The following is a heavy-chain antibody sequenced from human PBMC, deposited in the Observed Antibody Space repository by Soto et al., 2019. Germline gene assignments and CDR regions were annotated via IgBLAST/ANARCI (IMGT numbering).Heavy chain of an antibody. CDR2: IWYDGSNK. CDR3: ARDLLVRRALDY. J-gene: IGHJ4*02. CDR1: GFTFSSYG. V-gene: IGHV3-33*01. D-gene: IGHD1-1*01. Sequence: PGGSLRLSCAPSGFTFSSYGLHWVRQAPGKGLEWVAVIWYDGSNKYYADSVQGRFTISRDNSKNTLYLQMNSLRAEDTAVYYCARDLLVRRALDYWGQGTLVTVSS.